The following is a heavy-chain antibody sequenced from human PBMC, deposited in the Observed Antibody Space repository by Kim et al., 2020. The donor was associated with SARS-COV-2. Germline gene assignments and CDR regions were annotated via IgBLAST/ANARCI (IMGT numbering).Heavy chain of an antibody. J-gene: IGHJ4*02. CDR2: IRSKANNYAT. CDR3: TTPSPNYDFWSGYLNY. Sequence: GSLRLSCAASGFTFSGSAMHWVRQASGKGLEWVGLIRSKANNYATAYAAAVKGRFTISRDDSKNTAYLQMNSLRTEDTAVYYCTTPSPNYDFWSGYLNYWGQGTLVTVSS. CDR1: GFTFSGSA. D-gene: IGHD3-3*01. V-gene: IGHV3-73*01.